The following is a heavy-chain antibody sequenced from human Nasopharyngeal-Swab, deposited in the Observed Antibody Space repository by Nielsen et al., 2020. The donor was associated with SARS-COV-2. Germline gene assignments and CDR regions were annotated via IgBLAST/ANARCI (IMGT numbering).Heavy chain of an antibody. J-gene: IGHJ3*02. V-gene: IGHV3-23*01. Sequence: GGSLRLSCAASGFTFSSYAMSWVRQAPGKGLEWVSAISGSGGSTYYADSVKGRFTISRENAKNSLYLQMNSLRAGDTAVYYCARANLGYYYGSGSYAFDIWGQGTMVTVSS. CDR1: GFTFSSYA. CDR2: ISGSGGST. D-gene: IGHD3-10*01. CDR3: ARANLGYYYGSGSYAFDI.